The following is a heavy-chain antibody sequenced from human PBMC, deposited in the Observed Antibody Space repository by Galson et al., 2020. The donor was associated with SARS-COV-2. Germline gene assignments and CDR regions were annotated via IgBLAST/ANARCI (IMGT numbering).Heavy chain of an antibody. V-gene: IGHV4-38-2*01. J-gene: IGHJ2*01. CDR3: ARPSSSGYYSVWYFDL. D-gene: IGHD3-22*01. CDR2: IYQGGTT. Sequence: SEPLSLTCAVSGLSISSDFYRGWIRQPPGKGLEWIGNIYQGGTTYYNPSLKSRVTISIDKSKNQFSLKMSSVTAADTAMYYCARPSSSGYYSVWYFDLWGRGTLVTVSS. CDR1: GLSISSDFY.